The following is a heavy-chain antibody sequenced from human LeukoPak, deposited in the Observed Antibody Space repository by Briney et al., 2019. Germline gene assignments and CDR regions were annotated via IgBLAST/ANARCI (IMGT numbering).Heavy chain of an antibody. CDR3: ARDFSTAYWYFDL. D-gene: IGHD2/OR15-2a*01. CDR1: GFTFRNHE. CDR2: IYSGGST. V-gene: IGHV3-53*01. Sequence: GGSLRLSCTASGFTFRNHEMNWVRQAPGKGLEWVSVIYSGGSTYYADSVKGRFTISRDNSKNTLYLQMNSLRAEDTAVYYCARDFSTAYWYFDLWGRGTLVTVSS. J-gene: IGHJ2*01.